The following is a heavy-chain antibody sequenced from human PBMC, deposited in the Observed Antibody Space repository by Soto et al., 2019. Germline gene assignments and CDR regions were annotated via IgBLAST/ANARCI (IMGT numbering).Heavy chain of an antibody. J-gene: IGHJ4*02. CDR2: ISADNGNT. CDR3: ARDRGSYALDY. Sequence: QVQLVQSGAEVKKPGASVKVSCKASGYTFTSYGISWVRQAPGQGLEWMGWISADNGNTNYAQKLQGRVTMTTDTSTSTADMEVRSLRCDDRAVYYCARDRGSYALDYWGQGTLVTVSS. D-gene: IGHD1-26*01. CDR1: GYTFTSYG. V-gene: IGHV1-18*01.